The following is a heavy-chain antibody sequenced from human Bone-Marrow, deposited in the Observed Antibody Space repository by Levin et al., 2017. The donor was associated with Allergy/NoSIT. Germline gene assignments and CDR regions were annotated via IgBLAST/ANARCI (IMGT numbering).Heavy chain of an antibody. V-gene: IGHV3-23*01. CDR1: GFTFSSYA. CDR2: ISGSGGST. D-gene: IGHD6-13*01. Sequence: ASVKVSCAASGFTFSSYAMSWVRQAPGKGLEWVSAISGSGGSTYYADSVKGRFTISRDNSKNTLYLQMNSLRAEDTAVYYCAKGTGYSSSRQDYWGQGTLVTVSS. J-gene: IGHJ4*02. CDR3: AKGTGYSSSRQDY.